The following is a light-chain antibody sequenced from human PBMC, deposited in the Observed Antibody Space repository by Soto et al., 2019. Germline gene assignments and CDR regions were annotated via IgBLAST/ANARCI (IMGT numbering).Light chain of an antibody. J-gene: IGKJ1*01. V-gene: IGKV3-15*01. Sequence: MTQSPSTLSLSTGERSSLSCRASQSVGNNLAWYRHRPGQAPRLLVYGASTRATGVPASFSGSGSGPEFTLISRSLQSEDFAVYYWQQYNPWPRKFGQGTKVDIK. CDR1: QSVGNN. CDR3: QQYNPWPRK. CDR2: GAS.